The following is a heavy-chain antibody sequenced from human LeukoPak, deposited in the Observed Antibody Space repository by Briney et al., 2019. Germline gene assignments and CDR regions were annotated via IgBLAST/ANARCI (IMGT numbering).Heavy chain of an antibody. V-gene: IGHV1-18*01. Sequence: ASVKVSCKASGYSFTTYGITWVRQAPGQGLEWMGWINIYNGNTNYAQKLQGRLTMTRDTSTSTVYMELSGLRSEDTALYYCARAFYDSSGYYYAGVLDYWGQGTLVTVSS. D-gene: IGHD3-22*01. CDR3: ARAFYDSSGYYYAGVLDY. CDR2: INIYNGNT. J-gene: IGHJ4*02. CDR1: GYSFTTYG.